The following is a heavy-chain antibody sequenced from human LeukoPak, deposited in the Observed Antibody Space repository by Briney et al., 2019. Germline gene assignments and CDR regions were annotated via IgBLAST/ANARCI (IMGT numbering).Heavy chain of an antibody. V-gene: IGHV3-30-3*01. Sequence: GNSLRLSCAASGFTFSSYAVHWVRQAPGKGLEWVAVISYDGTNKYYADSVKGRFTISRDNSKNALYVQMNSLRAEDTAVYYCARDLRGYSYGYGFDIWGQGTLVSVS. D-gene: IGHD5-18*01. J-gene: IGHJ3*02. CDR1: GFTFSSYA. CDR2: ISYDGTNK. CDR3: ARDLRGYSYGYGFDI.